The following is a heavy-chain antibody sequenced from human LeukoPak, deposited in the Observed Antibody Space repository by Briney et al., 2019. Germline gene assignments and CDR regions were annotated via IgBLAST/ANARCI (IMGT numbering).Heavy chain of an antibody. CDR2: IYYSGST. CDR3: ARVTKGYGVDY. J-gene: IGHJ4*02. V-gene: IGHV4-59*01. CDR1: GGSIXSYY. D-gene: IGHD5-12*01. Sequence: ETLSLTXXXSGGSIXSYYWSWIRQPPGKGLEWIGYIYYSGSTNYNPSLKSRVTISVDTSKNQFSLKLSSVTAADTAVYYCARVTKGYGVDYWGQGTLVTVSS.